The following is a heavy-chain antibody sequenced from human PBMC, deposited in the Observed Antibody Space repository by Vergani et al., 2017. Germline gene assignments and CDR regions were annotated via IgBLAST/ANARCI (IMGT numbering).Heavy chain of an antibody. CDR2: IRSKNDGGTA. D-gene: IGHD1-1*01. V-gene: IGHV3-15*01. CDR3: AKGGWNYWFDS. Sequence: EVQVVESGGGLIKPGGSLRLSCVVSGITFKNAWINWVRQAPGKGLEWIGRIRSKNDGGTADYAAPLKGRFTISRDDSKDSAFLLVNNLKTEDTAIYYCAKGGWNYWFDSWGQGTLVIVS. CDR1: GITFKNAW. J-gene: IGHJ5*01.